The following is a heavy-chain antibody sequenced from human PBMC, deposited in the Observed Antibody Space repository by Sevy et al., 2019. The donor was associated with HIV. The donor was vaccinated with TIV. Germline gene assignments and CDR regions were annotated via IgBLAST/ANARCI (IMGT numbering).Heavy chain of an antibody. CDR1: GFSFSNYW. J-gene: IGHJ4*02. V-gene: IGHV3-7*01. CDR2: LKEDGSEK. Sequence: GGSMRLSCAVSGFSFSNYWMSWVRQAPGRGLEWVANLKEDGSEKHYVDSVKGRFTISRDNTKNSLFLQMNSMRAEDTALYYCAGYNNLGYWGQGTLVTVSS. CDR3: AGYNNLGY. D-gene: IGHD1-1*01.